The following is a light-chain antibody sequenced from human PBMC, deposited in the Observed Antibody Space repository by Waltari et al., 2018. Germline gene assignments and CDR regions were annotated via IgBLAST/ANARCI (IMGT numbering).Light chain of an antibody. CDR3: QQRSISCT. Sequence: ETVMTQSPPTLSVSPGERATLPCRASQSVSSDLAWYQQKPGQAPRLLIYDASKRATGIPARFSGSGSGTDFTLTISSLEPEDFAVYYCQQRSISCTFGQGTRLEI. V-gene: IGKV3-11*01. CDR1: QSVSSD. CDR2: DAS. J-gene: IGKJ2*02.